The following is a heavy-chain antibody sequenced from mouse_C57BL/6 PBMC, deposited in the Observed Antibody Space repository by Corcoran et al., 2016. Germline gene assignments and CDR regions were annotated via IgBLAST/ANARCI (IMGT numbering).Heavy chain of an antibody. CDR2: INPNNGGT. V-gene: IGHV1-26*01. CDR1: GYTFTDYY. CDR3: ARDYGSSSYAMDY. Sequence: EVQLQQSGPELVKPGASVKISCKASGYTFTDYYMNWVKQSHGKSLEWIGDINPNNGGTSYNQKFKGKATLTVDKPSSTAYMELRSLTSEDSAVYYCARDYGSSSYAMDYWGQGTSVTVSS. J-gene: IGHJ4*01. D-gene: IGHD1-1*01.